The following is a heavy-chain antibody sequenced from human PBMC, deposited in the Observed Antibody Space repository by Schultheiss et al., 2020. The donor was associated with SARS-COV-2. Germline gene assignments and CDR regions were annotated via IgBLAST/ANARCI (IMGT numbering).Heavy chain of an antibody. CDR3: ARERPSSIVACCFDY. CDR2: IKQDGSEK. CDR1: GFTFSNYW. D-gene: IGHD2-21*01. J-gene: IGHJ4*02. Sequence: GGSLRLSCAASGFTFSNYWMSWVRQAPGKGLEWVANIKQDGSEKYYVDSVKGRFTISRDNAENSLYLQMSSLRAEDTAVYYCARERPSSIVACCFDYWGQGTLVTVSS. V-gene: IGHV3-7*03.